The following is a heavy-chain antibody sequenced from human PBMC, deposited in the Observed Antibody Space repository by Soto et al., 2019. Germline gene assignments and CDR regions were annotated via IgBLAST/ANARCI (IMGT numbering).Heavy chain of an antibody. J-gene: IGHJ4*02. CDR1: GFIFNNYA. CDR2: VTASGGGT. V-gene: IGHV3-23*01. Sequence: GGSLRLSCTASGFIFNNYAMTWVRQAPGKGLEWVSTVTASGGGTFYANSVKGRFTISRDNSRNTLHLQMSSLRVEDTALYYCAKALVPALTAKFGYWGQGTLVTVSS. D-gene: IGHD5-18*01. CDR3: AKALVPALTAKFGY.